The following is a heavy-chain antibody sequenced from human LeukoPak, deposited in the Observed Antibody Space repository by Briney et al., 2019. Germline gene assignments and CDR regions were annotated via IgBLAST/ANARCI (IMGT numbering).Heavy chain of an antibody. CDR1: GYTFTSYG. CDR2: ISAYNGNT. CDR3: ARGASRTGAGRYYFDY. V-gene: IGHV1-18*01. J-gene: IGHJ4*02. D-gene: IGHD7-27*01. Sequence: ASVKVSCKASGYTFTSYGISWVRQAPGQGLEWMGWISAYNGNTNYAQKFQGRVTMTTDTSPSTAYMELRSLRSDDTAVYYCARGASRTGAGRYYFDYWGQGTLVTVSS.